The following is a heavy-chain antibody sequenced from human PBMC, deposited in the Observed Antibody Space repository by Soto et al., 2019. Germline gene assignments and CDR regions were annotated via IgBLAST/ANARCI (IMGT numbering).Heavy chain of an antibody. CDR1: GGTFSSHA. J-gene: IGHJ4*02. V-gene: IGHV1-69*13. D-gene: IGHD3-22*01. Sequence: GASVKVSCKASGGTFSSHAISWVRQAPGQGLEWMGGIIPIFGTANYAQKFQGRVTITADESTSTAYMELSSLRSEDTAVYYCARFKKVPPLYYYDSSGQGYFDYWGQGTLVTVSS. CDR3: ARFKKVPPLYYYDSSGQGYFDY. CDR2: IIPIFGTA.